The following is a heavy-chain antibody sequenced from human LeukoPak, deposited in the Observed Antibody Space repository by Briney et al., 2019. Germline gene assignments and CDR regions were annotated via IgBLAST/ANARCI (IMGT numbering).Heavy chain of an antibody. CDR3: ARDQSLFYYDSSGPGDY. CDR1: GFTFSSYW. J-gene: IGHJ4*02. CDR2: IKQDGSEK. V-gene: IGHV3-7*01. D-gene: IGHD3-22*01. Sequence: GGSLRLSCAASGFTFSSYWMSWVRQAPGKGLEWVANIKQDGSEKYYVDSVKGRFTISRDNAKNSLYLQMNSLRAEDTAVYYCARDQSLFYYDSSGPGDYWGRGTLVTVSS.